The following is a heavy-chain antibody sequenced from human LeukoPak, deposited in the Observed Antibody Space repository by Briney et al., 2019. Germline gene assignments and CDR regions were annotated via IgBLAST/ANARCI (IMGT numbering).Heavy chain of an antibody. CDR3: AKCGEPSYEILTGYSRFDY. CDR1: GYTFTSYY. CDR2: INPSGGST. D-gene: IGHD3-9*01. Sequence: ASVKVSCKASGYTFTSYYMHWVRHAPGQGLEWMGIINPSGGSTSYAQKFQGRVTITRDTSTTTVYMQLSSLRSEDTAVYYCAKCGEPSYEILTGYSRFDYWGQGTLVTVS. J-gene: IGHJ4*02. V-gene: IGHV1-46*01.